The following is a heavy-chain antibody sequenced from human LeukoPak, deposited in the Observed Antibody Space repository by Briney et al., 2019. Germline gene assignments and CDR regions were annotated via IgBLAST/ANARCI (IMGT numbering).Heavy chain of an antibody. J-gene: IGHJ6*04. CDR3: SRADYYGSGSPISLDV. V-gene: IGHV3-49*04. CDR1: GFTFSSYA. CDR2: IRSKSYGETT. Sequence: PGGSLRLSCAASGFTFSSYAMSWVRQAPGKGLEWVGFIRSKSYGETTEYAASVKGRFTISRDDSKSIAYLQMNSLKTEDTAVYYCSRADYYGSGSPISLDVWGKGTTVTVSS. D-gene: IGHD3-10*01.